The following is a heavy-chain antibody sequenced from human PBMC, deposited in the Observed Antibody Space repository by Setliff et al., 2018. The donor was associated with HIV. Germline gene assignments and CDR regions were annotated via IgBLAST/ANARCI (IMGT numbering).Heavy chain of an antibody. D-gene: IGHD6-13*01. CDR2: IVDSGST. V-gene: IGHV4-59*08. J-gene: IGHJ4*02. CDR1: GGSLTNYY. CDR3: ARLPTHLEGAAAGN. Sequence: SETLSLTCTLYGGSLTNYYWTWIRQSPGEGLEWIGEIVDSGSTTYNPSLKSRVTISLDTPKKQFSLKLSSVTAADTAVYYCARLPTHLEGAAAGNWGQGTRVTVS.